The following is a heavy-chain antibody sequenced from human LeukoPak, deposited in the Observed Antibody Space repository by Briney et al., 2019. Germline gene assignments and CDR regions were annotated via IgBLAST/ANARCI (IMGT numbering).Heavy chain of an antibody. Sequence: GGSLRLSCAASGFTFSRSWMHWVRQAPGKGLVWVSRINDDGSTTSYADSVKGRFTISRDNAKNSLYLQMNSLRPEDTAVYYCARDPYSGSYGDYYYYYMDVWGKGTTVTISS. D-gene: IGHD1-26*01. CDR2: INDDGSTT. CDR1: GFTFSRSW. V-gene: IGHV3-74*01. CDR3: ARDPYSGSYGDYYYYYMDV. J-gene: IGHJ6*03.